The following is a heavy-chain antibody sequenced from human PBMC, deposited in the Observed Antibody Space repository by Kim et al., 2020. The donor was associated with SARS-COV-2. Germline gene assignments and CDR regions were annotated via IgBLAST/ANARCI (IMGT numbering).Heavy chain of an antibody. Sequence: GGSLRLSCAASGFTFSSYAMSWVRQAPGKGLEWVSAISGSGGSTYYADSVKGRFTISRDNSKNTLYLQMNSLRAEDTAVYYCAKVSRFGGYDWAYFDYWGQGTLVTVSS. CDR1: GFTFSSYA. CDR3: AKVSRFGGYDWAYFDY. D-gene: IGHD5-12*01. V-gene: IGHV3-23*01. J-gene: IGHJ4*02. CDR2: ISGSGGST.